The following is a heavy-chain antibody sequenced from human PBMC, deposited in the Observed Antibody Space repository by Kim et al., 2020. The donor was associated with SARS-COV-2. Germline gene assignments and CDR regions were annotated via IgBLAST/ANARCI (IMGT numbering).Heavy chain of an antibody. CDR2: ICTTGST. J-gene: IGHJ3*02. V-gene: IGHV4-61*02. CDR3: ARGAYYDSSGSRDAFNM. D-gene: IGHD3-22*01. CDR1: GASISSGSYC. Sequence: SETLSLTCTVSGASISSGSYCWSWIRQPAGKGLEWVGRICTTGSTNYNPSLKSRVTIVVDTSKNQFSLKLNSVTAADTAVYYCARGAYYDSSGSRDAFNMWGQGTMVTVSS.